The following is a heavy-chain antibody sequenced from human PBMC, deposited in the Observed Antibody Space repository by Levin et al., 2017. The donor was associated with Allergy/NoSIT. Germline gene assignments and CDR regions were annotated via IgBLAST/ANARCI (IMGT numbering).Heavy chain of an antibody. Sequence: LSLTCAASGFTFSSYEMNWVRQAPGKGLEWVSYISSSGSTIYYADSVKGRFTISRDNAKNSLYLQMNSLRAEDTAVYYCARDPGHYYDSSATTLDYWGQGTLVTVSS. CDR2: ISSSGSTI. V-gene: IGHV3-48*03. D-gene: IGHD3-22*01. J-gene: IGHJ4*02. CDR3: ARDPGHYYDSSATTLDY. CDR1: GFTFSSYE.